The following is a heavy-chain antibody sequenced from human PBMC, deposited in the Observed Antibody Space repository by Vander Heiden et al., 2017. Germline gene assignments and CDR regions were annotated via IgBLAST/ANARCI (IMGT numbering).Heavy chain of an antibody. J-gene: IGHJ4*02. CDR3: ARGGSSPTPHDS. Sequence: QVQLQQWGAGLLKPSETLSLTCAVSGGSFRNFYWHWIRQPPGKGLEWIGEIAQSGGTDYNPSLKSRVTISIDTSKNQFSLKLTSVTAADTAVYYCARGGSSPTPHDSWGQGTLVTVSS. CDR2: IAQSGGT. D-gene: IGHD3-10*01. CDR1: GGSFRNFY. V-gene: IGHV4-34*01.